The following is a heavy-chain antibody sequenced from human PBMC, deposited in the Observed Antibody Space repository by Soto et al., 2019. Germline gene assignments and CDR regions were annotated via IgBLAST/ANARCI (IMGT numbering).Heavy chain of an antibody. J-gene: IGHJ6*02. D-gene: IGHD4-4*01. V-gene: IGHV3-9*01. Sequence: EVQLVESGGGLVQPGRSLRLSCAASGFTFDDYAMHWVRQAPGKGLVWVSGISWNSGSIGYADSVKGRFTISRDNAKNSLYLQMNSLRAEDTAVYFCARDPAIYSGKFDYGLDVWGRGTTVTVSS. CDR2: ISWNSGSI. CDR3: ARDPAIYSGKFDYGLDV. CDR1: GFTFDDYA.